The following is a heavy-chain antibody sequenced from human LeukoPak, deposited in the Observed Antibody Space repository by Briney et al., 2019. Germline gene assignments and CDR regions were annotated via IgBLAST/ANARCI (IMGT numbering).Heavy chain of an antibody. V-gene: IGHV3-53*01. D-gene: IGHD7-27*01. CDR1: GFTISTNY. J-gene: IGHJ2*01. CDR2: LHSGGHT. CDR3: VRGLSGVSSWYFDL. Sequence: GGSLRLSCAASGFTISTNYLSWVRQAPGKGLVWVSALHSGGHTLYADSVRGRFIISRDISKNTLHLQMNDLGAEDTALYYCVRGLSGVSSWYFDLWGRGTLVSVSS.